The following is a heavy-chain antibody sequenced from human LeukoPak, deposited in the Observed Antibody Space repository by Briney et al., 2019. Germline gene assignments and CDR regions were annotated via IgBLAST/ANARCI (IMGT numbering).Heavy chain of an antibody. CDR3: AKEDGYGAKNY. J-gene: IGHJ4*02. CDR1: GFTFSSYA. CDR2: ISSSGGRT. Sequence: GGSLRLSCAASGFTFSSYAMSWVRQAPGKGLEWVSAISSSGGRTYYADSVKGRFTISRDNSKNTLYLLMNSLRAEDTAVYYCAKEDGYGAKNYWGQGTLVTVSS. V-gene: IGHV3-23*01. D-gene: IGHD4-17*01.